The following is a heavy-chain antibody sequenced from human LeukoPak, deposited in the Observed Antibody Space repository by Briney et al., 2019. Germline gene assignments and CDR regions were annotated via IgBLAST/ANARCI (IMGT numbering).Heavy chain of an antibody. J-gene: IGHJ6*02. CDR3: ARQTTAGTSFDV. Sequence: AGGSLRLSCAASAFTFSSYAMHWVRQAPGKGLEWVAVISYDGSNKYYADSVKGRFTISRDNSKNTLYLQMNSLRAEDTAVYYCARQTTAGTSFDVWGQGTSVTVSS. CDR1: AFTFSSYA. V-gene: IGHV3-30-3*01. D-gene: IGHD6-13*01. CDR2: ISYDGSNK.